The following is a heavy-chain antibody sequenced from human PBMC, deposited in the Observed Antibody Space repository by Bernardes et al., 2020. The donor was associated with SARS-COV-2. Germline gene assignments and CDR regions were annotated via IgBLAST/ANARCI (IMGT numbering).Heavy chain of an antibody. V-gene: IGHV4-39*01. CDR1: GGSISSSSYY. J-gene: IGHJ4*02. CDR3: ASIVDTAMVIDY. Sequence: SETLSLTCTVSGGSISSSSYYWGWIRQPPGKGLEWIGSIYYSGSTYYNPSLKSRVTISVDTSKNQFSLKLSSVTAADTAVYYCASIVDTAMVIDYWGQGTLVTVSS. CDR2: IYYSGST. D-gene: IGHD5-18*01.